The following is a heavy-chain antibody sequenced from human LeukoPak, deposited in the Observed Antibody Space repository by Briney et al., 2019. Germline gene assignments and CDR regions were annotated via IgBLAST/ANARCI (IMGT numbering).Heavy chain of an antibody. CDR2: IKPDGSDS. D-gene: IGHD3-10*01. CDR3: ARGGHRQKEF. CDR1: GFTFSNYW. Sequence: PGGSLRLSCAASGFTFSNYWITWVRQSPGKGLEWVAIIKPDGSDSYSVDSEKGRFTVSRDNAKNSLYLQMSSLRAEDTAVYYCARGGHRQKEFWGQGTLVTVSS. V-gene: IGHV3-7*01. J-gene: IGHJ4*02.